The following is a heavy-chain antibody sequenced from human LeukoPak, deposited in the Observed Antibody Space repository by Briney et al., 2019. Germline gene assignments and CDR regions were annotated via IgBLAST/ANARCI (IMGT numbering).Heavy chain of an antibody. J-gene: IGHJ5*02. CDR1: GGSFSGYY. CDR2: INHSGST. CDR3: ARGRPVLLWFGEPSNWFDP. D-gene: IGHD3-10*01. Sequence: SETLSLTCAVYGGSFSGYYWSWIRQPPGKGLEWIGEINHSGSTNYNPSLKSRVTISVDTSKNQFSLKLSSATAADTAVYYCARGRPVLLWFGEPSNWFDPWGQGTLVTVSS. V-gene: IGHV4-34*01.